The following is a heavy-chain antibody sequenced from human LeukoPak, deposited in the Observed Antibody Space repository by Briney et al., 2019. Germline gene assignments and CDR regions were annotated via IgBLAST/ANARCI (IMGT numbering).Heavy chain of an antibody. D-gene: IGHD3-22*01. CDR1: GGSFSGYF. J-gene: IGHJ1*01. Sequence: PSETLSLTCAVYGGSFSGYFWSWIRQPPGKGLEWIGEINHSGSTNYSPSLKSRVTISVDTSKNQFSLNLSSVTAADTAVYYCARPEYYYDSSGYYSEYFQHWGQGTLSPSPQ. CDR3: ARPEYYYDSSGYYSEYFQH. V-gene: IGHV4-34*01. CDR2: INHSGST.